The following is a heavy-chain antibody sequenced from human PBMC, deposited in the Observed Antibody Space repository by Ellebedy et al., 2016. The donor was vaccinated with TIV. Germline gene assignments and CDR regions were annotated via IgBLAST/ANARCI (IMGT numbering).Heavy chain of an antibody. D-gene: IGHD2-15*01. CDR1: GFAFTTCA. CDR2: IFRDGGTT. Sequence: GESLKISCAASGFAFTTCAMSWVRQAPGKGLEWASTIFRDGGTTYYADSVKGRFTISRDNSKDTLSLQMNSLRAEDTAVYYCAKLAGIHPWYFDHWGQGTLVPVSS. CDR3: AKLAGIHPWYFDH. V-gene: IGHV3-23*01. J-gene: IGHJ4*02.